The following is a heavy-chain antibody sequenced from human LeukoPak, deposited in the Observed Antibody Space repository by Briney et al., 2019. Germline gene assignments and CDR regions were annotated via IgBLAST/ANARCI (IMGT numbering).Heavy chain of an antibody. CDR1: GGSISSYY. D-gene: IGHD2-2*01. J-gene: IGHJ4*02. CDR3: AREASTSCYDY. CDR2: IYYSGST. V-gene: IGHV4-59*01. Sequence: SETLSLTCTVSGGSISSYYWSWIRQPPGKGLEWIGYIYYSGSTNYNPSLKSRVTISVDTSKNQFSLKLSSVTAADAAAYYCAREASTSCYDYWGQGTLVTVSS.